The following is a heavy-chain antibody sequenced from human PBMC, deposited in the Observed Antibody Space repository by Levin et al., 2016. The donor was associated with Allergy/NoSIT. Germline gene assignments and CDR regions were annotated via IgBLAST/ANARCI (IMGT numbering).Heavy chain of an antibody. J-gene: IGHJ5*02. V-gene: IGHV1-2*02. D-gene: IGHD2-8*01. CDR2: INPNSGGT. CDR3: ARENDIVLMVYAIRANWFDP. Sequence: WVRQAPGQGLEWMGWINPNSGGTNYAQKFQGRVTMTRDTPISTAYMELSRLRSDDTAVYYCARENDIVLMVYAIRANWFDPWGQGTLVTVSS.